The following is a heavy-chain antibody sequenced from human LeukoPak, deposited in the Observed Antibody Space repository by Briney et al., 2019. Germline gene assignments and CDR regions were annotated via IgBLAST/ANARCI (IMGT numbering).Heavy chain of an antibody. D-gene: IGHD4-23*01. CDR2: IYYSGNT. CDR3: ARNGDFGGNAGSNWFAP. Sequence: SETLSLTCTVSGGSISSSSYYWGWIRQPPGKGLEWIGSIYYSGNTIYNPSLKSRVTISIDPSKNHFSLKLTSVTAADTAVYYCARNGDFGGNAGSNWFAPWGQGTLVTVSS. V-gene: IGHV4-39*02. J-gene: IGHJ5*02. CDR1: GGSISSSSYY.